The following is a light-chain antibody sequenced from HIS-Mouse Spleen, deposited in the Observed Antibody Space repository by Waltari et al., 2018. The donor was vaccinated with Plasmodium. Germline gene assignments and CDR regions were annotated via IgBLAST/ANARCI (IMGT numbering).Light chain of an antibody. CDR1: QSVSSY. V-gene: IGKV3-11*01. CDR2: AAS. CDR3: QQRSNWPPLT. J-gene: IGKJ4*01. Sequence: EIVLTQSPATLSLSPGERATLPCRASQSVSSYLAWYQQKPGQAPRLLIYAASNRATGIPARFSGSGSGTDFTLTISSLEPEDFAVYYCQQRSNWPPLTFGGGTKVEIK.